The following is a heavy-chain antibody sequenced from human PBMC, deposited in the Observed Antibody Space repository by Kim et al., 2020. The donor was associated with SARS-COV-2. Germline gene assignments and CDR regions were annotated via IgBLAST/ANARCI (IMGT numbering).Heavy chain of an antibody. D-gene: IGHD1-26*01. CDR3: TRGLGPYATNYFDS. J-gene: IGHJ4*02. Sequence: ASVKVSCKASGYTFTGHDINWIRQATGQGLEWMGWESPRNGHTGCAQKFQGRVTLTSDTSINTAYMELSNLRSDDTAVYYCTRGLGPYATNYFDSWGQGTLVTVSS. V-gene: IGHV1-8*01. CDR2: ESPRNGHT. CDR1: GYTFTGHD.